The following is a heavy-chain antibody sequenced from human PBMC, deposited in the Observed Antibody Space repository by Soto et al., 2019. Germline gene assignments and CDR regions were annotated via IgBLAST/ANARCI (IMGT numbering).Heavy chain of an antibody. Sequence: SETLSLTCTVSGGSISSYYWSWIRQPPGKGLEWIGYIYYSGSTNYNPSLKSRVTISVDTSKNQFSLKLSSVTAADTAVYYCARRWGRNYDYWGQGTLVTVSS. CDR3: ARRWGRNYDY. J-gene: IGHJ4*02. CDR2: IYYSGST. V-gene: IGHV4-59*08. D-gene: IGHD2-15*01. CDR1: GGSISSYY.